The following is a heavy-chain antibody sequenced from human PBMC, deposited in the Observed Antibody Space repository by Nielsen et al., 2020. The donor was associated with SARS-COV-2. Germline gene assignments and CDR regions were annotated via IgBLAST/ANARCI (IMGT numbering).Heavy chain of an antibody. Sequence: SVKVSCKASGCTFSSHAVNWVRQAPGQGLEWMGGIMPLLDKVNYAQKFQGRVTITADASTGTSYMVLSSLRSDDTAVYYCARDRVTLLRGVYWFEPWGQGTLVTVSS. V-gene: IGHV1-69*10. D-gene: IGHD3-10*01. CDR1: GCTFSSHA. CDR3: ARDRVTLLRGVYWFEP. J-gene: IGHJ5*01. CDR2: IMPLLDKV.